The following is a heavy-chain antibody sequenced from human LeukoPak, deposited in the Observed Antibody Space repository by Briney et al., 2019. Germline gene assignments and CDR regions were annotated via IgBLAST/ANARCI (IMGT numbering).Heavy chain of an antibody. CDR1: GFTFSSYA. D-gene: IGHD3-10*01. Sequence: PRGSLRLSCAASGFTFSSYAMSWVRQAPGKGLEWVSAISGSGGSTYYADSVKGRFTISRDNSKNTLYLQMNSLRAEDTAVYYCAKLFRFDYYGSGSYRYYFDYWGQGTLVTVSS. CDR3: AKLFRFDYYGSGSYRYYFDY. CDR2: ISGSGGST. V-gene: IGHV3-23*01. J-gene: IGHJ4*02.